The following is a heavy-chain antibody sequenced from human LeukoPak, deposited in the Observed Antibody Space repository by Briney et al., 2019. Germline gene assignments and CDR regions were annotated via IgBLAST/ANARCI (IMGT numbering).Heavy chain of an antibody. CDR2: TSVSGNT. CDR3: AKDFHGDFPYFFDY. CDR1: GFTLSGYA. V-gene: IGHV3-23*01. Sequence: GGSLSLSCAAAGFTLSGYAMSWLRQGAGKGLEWVTATSVSGNTYHADSVKGRFTISRDSAKNTLYLQMNSLRAGDAAVYYCAKDFHGDFPYFFDYWGQGTLVTVSS. J-gene: IGHJ4*02.